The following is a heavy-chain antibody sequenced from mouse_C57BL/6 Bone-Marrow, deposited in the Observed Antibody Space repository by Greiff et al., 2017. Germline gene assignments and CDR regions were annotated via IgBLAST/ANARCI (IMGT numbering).Heavy chain of an antibody. Sequence: QVQLKESGAELVKPGASVKISCKASGYAFSSYWMNWVKQRPGKGLEWIGQIYPGDGDTNYNGKFKGKATLTADKSSSTAYMQLRSLTSEDSAVXFCSRWFYYYGSSLAYWGQGTLVTVSA. D-gene: IGHD1-1*01. CDR3: SRWFYYYGSSLAY. V-gene: IGHV1-80*01. J-gene: IGHJ3*01. CDR2: IYPGDGDT. CDR1: GYAFSSYW.